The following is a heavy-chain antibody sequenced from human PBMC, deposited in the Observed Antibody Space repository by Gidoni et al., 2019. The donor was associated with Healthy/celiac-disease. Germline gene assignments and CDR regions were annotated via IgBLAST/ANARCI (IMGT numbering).Heavy chain of an antibody. Sequence: EVQLVHSGAEVKQPGESRTISWKGSGYSSTRYWIGWVRQMPGKSLEWMGIIYPGDSDTRYSPSFQGQVTISADKSISTAYLQWSSLKASDTAMYYCARTYYYGSGNGVNWFDPWGQGTLVTVSS. CDR2: IYPGDSDT. CDR3: ARTYYYGSGNGVNWFDP. D-gene: IGHD3-10*01. V-gene: IGHV5-51*01. CDR1: GYSSTRYW. J-gene: IGHJ5*02.